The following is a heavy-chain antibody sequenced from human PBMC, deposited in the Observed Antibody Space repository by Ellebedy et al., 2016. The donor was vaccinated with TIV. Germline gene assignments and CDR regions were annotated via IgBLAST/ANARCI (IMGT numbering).Heavy chain of an antibody. CDR3: ARDQSATAFDI. V-gene: IGHV4-38-2*02. CDR1: GYSISSGYY. J-gene: IGHJ3*02. D-gene: IGHD6-13*01. Sequence: SETLSLTCTVSGYSISSGYYWGWIRQPPGKGLEWTGSIYHSGSTYYNPSLKSRVTISVDTPKNQFSLKLSSVTAADTAVYYCARDQSATAFDIWGQGTMVTVSS. CDR2: IYHSGST.